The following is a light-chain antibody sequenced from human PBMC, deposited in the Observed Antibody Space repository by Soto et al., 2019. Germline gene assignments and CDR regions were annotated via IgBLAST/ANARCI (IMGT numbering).Light chain of an antibody. J-gene: IGKJ2*01. CDR2: DAS. CDR1: QDINNY. Sequence: DIEMTQSPSSLSASVGDRVTITCQASQDINNYLNWYQQKPGRAPKLLIYDASTLETGVSSRFSGSGSGTDFTFTISSLQPEDVATYYCQRYSTLPMYTFGHGTKLEIE. CDR3: QRYSTLPMYT. V-gene: IGKV1-33*01.